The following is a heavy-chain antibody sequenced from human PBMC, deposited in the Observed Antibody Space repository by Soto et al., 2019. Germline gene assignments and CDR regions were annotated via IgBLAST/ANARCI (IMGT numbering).Heavy chain of an antibody. CDR3: ARDRYDFWSGYREPFDY. CDR2: ISAYNGNT. D-gene: IGHD3-3*01. J-gene: IGHJ4*02. Sequence: QVQLVQSGAEVKKPGASVKVSCKASGYTFTSYGISWVRQAPGQGLEWMGWISAYNGNTNYAQKLQGRVTMTTDTSTRTAYMELRSLRSDDTAVDYCARDRYDFWSGYREPFDYWGQGTLVTFSS. CDR1: GYTFTSYG. V-gene: IGHV1-18*01.